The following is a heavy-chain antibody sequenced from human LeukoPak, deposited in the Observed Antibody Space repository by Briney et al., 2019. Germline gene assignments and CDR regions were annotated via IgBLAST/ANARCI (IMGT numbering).Heavy chain of an antibody. V-gene: IGHV3-30*04. Sequence: GRSLRLSCVASGFTFSSYSLHWVRQALGKGLEWVAVISFDGSHQYFADSVKGRFTISRDNSNNTLYLQMNSLRAEDTAVYYCATPLISISSTTYYNYFEYWGQGALVTVSS. CDR3: ATPLISISSTTYYNYFEY. CDR1: GFTFSSYS. CDR2: ISFDGSHQ. D-gene: IGHD2-2*01. J-gene: IGHJ4*02.